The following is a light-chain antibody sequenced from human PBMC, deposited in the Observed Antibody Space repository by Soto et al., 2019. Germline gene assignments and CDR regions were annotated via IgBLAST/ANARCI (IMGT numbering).Light chain of an antibody. V-gene: IGKV1-33*01. CDR1: QDIRNY. CDR3: QQYDTRPPRIT. J-gene: IGKJ3*01. CDR2: DAS. Sequence: DIQMTQSPSSLSASVGDRVTITCQASQDIRNYLNWYQQKPGKAPKLLIYDASNLETGVPSRFSGSGSGTDVTFTISSLQPEDIATYYCQQYDTRPPRITFGPGTKVDIK.